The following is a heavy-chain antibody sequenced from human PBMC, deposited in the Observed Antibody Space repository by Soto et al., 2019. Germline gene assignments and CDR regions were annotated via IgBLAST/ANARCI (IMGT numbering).Heavy chain of an antibody. CDR2: VYHSGST. CDR1: GGSISSGGYS. J-gene: IGHJ4*02. Sequence: SETLSLTCAVSGGSISSGGYSWSWIRQPPGKGLEWIGYVYHSGSTYYNPSLKSRVTISVDRSKNQFSLKLSSVTAADTAVYYCARSCSYSTDHTWYFDYWGQGTLVTVSS. V-gene: IGHV4-30-2*01. D-gene: IGHD6-13*01. CDR3: ARSCSYSTDHTWYFDY.